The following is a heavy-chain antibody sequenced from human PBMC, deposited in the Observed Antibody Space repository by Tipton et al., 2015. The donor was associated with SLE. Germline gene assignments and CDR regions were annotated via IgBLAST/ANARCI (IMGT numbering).Heavy chain of an antibody. J-gene: IGHJ3*01. CDR3: VRDVYSMAYGFAL. CDR2: IGNDDTDT. D-gene: IGHD2-8*01. CDR1: GFTLRNFD. Sequence: GSLRLSCVTSGFTLRNFDMSWVRQAPGKGLEWVSTIGNDDTDTDYAGSVKGRFTISRDRSKHTVYLQMNSLRVDDTAVYYCVRDVYSMAYGFALWGQGTMATVSS. V-gene: IGHV3-23*01.